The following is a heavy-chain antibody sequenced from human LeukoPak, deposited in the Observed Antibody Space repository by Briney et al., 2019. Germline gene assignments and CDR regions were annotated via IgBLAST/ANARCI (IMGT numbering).Heavy chain of an antibody. CDR1: GSSISSSSYY. Sequence: SETLSLTCTVSGSSISSSSYYWGWIRQPPGKGLEWIGSIYYSGSTYYNPSLKSRVTISVDTSKNQFSLKLSSVTAADTAVYYCARLGGRWLHFDYWGQGTLVTVSS. CDR2: IYYSGST. V-gene: IGHV4-39*01. J-gene: IGHJ4*02. CDR3: ARLGGRWLHFDY. D-gene: IGHD5-24*01.